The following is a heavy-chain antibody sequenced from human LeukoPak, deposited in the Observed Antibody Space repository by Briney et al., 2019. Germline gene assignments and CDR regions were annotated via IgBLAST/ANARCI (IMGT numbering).Heavy chain of an antibody. D-gene: IGHD3-3*01. CDR2: IYYSGST. Sequence: SETLSLTCTVSGGSISSYYWSWIRQPPGKGLEWTGYIYYSGSTNYNPSLKSRVTISVDTSKNQFSLKLSSVTAADTAVYYCARVKDGITIFGVVIEYFDYWGQGTLVTVSS. CDR1: GGSISSYY. J-gene: IGHJ4*02. V-gene: IGHV4-59*01. CDR3: ARVKDGITIFGVVIEYFDY.